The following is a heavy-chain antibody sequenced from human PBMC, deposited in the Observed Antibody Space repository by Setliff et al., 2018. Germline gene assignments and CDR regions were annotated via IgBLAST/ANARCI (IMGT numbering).Heavy chain of an antibody. CDR1: GYTFTSYY. J-gene: IGHJ6*03. CDR3: AREQWLDPPGYYYMDV. D-gene: IGHD6-19*01. CDR2: INPSGGST. Sequence: ASVKVSCKASGYTFTSYYMHWVRQAPGQGLEWMGIINPSGGSTSYAQKFQGRVTMTEDTSTDTAYMELSSLRSEDMAVYYCAREQWLDPPGYYYMDVWAKGTTVTVS. V-gene: IGHV1-46*01.